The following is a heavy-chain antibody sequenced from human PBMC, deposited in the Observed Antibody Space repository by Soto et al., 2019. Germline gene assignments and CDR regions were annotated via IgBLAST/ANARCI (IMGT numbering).Heavy chain of an antibody. Sequence: GGSLRLSCAASGFTFSNAWMSWVRQAPGKGLEWVSRIKSKTDGGTTDYAAPVKGRFTISRDDSKNTLYLQMNSLKTEDTAVYYCTTLLYYDFWSGYYEHYNWFDPWGQGTLVTVSS. D-gene: IGHD3-3*01. V-gene: IGHV3-15*01. CDR1: GFTFSNAW. CDR2: IKSKTDGGTT. CDR3: TTLLYYDFWSGYYEHYNWFDP. J-gene: IGHJ5*02.